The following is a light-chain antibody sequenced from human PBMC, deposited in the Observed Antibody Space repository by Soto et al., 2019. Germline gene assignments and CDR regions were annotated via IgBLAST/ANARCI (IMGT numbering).Light chain of an antibody. CDR2: GAS. Sequence: VLTQSPGTLSLSPGERATLSCRASQTVTSTSLAWYKQKPGQAPRLLIYGASSRATGVPDRISGGGSGTDFSLTISRLEPEDFAVYYCQHYVTSSITFGQGTRLEIK. CDR1: QTVTSTS. J-gene: IGKJ5*01. CDR3: QHYVTSSIT. V-gene: IGKV3-20*01.